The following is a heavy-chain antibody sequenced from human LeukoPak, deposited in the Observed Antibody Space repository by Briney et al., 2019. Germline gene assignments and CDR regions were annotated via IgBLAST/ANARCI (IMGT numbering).Heavy chain of an antibody. CDR2: INSDGINT. CDR3: ARDQFEYSSGWDFGYFDL. CDR1: GFTFSNYW. D-gene: IGHD6-19*01. J-gene: IGHJ2*01. V-gene: IGHV3-74*01. Sequence: PGGSLRLSCAASGFTFSNYWMHWVRQAPGKGLVWVSRINSDGINTSYADSVKGRFTISRDNAKNSLYLKMNSLRAEDTAVYYCARDQFEYSSGWDFGYFDLWGRGTLVTVSS.